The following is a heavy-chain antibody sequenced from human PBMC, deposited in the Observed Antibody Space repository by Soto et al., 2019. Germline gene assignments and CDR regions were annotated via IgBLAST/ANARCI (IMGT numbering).Heavy chain of an antibody. Sequence: GGSLRLSCAASGFTFSSYGMHWVRQAPGKELEWVAVIWYDGSNKYYADSVKGRFTISRDNSKNTLYLQMNSLRAEDTAVYYCAKDPLSYGDYEASYFDYWGQGTLVTVSS. CDR1: GFTFSSYG. D-gene: IGHD4-17*01. J-gene: IGHJ4*02. CDR2: IWYDGSNK. CDR3: AKDPLSYGDYEASYFDY. V-gene: IGHV3-30*02.